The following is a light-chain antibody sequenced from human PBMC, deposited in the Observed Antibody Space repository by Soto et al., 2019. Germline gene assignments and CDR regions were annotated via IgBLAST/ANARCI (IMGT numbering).Light chain of an antibody. Sequence: EIVLTQSPGTLSLSPGERATLSCRASQSVSSSYLAWYQQKPGPAPRLFIYGASSRATGIPDRFSGSGSGTDFTLTISRLEAEDFAVYYCQQYGSSLFTFGPGTKVDIK. V-gene: IGKV3-20*01. CDR3: QQYGSSLFT. CDR1: QSVSSSY. CDR2: GAS. J-gene: IGKJ3*01.